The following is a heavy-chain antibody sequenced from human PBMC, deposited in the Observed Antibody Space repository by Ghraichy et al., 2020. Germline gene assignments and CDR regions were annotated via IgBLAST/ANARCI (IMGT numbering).Heavy chain of an antibody. J-gene: IGHJ6*02. D-gene: IGHD2-8*01. V-gene: IGHV4-31*03. CDR2: IYYSGST. Sequence: SETLSLTCTVSGGSISSGGYYWSWIRQHPGKGLEWIGYIYYSGSTYYNPSLKSRVTISVDTSKNQFSLKLSSVTAADTAVYYCARDGQPLWDIVPRGGMDVWGQGTTVTVSS. CDR1: GGSISSGGYY. CDR3: ARDGQPLWDIVPRGGMDV.